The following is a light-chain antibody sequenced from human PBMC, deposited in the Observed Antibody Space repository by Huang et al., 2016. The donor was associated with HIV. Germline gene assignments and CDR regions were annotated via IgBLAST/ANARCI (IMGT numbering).Light chain of an antibody. CDR2: WAT. Sequence: DIVMTQSPDSLAVSPGESATINCKSSQTVLYSFNKMNYLAWFQQKPGRPPKLLIYWATTGGAGGPDLFSSGGSGTDFTLTINNQRAEDVAVYFCLQYYSVPQTFGHGTKVEIK. J-gene: IGKJ1*01. V-gene: IGKV4-1*01. CDR1: QTVLYSFNKMNY. CDR3: LQYYSVPQT.